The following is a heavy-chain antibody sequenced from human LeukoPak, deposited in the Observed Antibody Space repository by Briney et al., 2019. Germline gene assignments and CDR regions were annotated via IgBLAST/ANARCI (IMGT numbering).Heavy chain of an antibody. CDR3: ASAITMVRGVISE. CDR1: GFTVSSNY. Sequence: GGSLRLSCAASGFTVSSNYMSWVRQAPGKGLEWVSVIYSGGSTYYADSVKGRFTISRDNSKNTLYIQMNSLRAEDTAVYYCASAITMVRGVISEWGQGTLVTVSS. V-gene: IGHV3-53*01. CDR2: IYSGGST. J-gene: IGHJ4*02. D-gene: IGHD3-10*01.